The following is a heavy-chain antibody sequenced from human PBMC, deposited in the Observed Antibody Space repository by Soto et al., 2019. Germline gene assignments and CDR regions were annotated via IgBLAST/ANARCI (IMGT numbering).Heavy chain of an antibody. CDR1: GYSFTSYW. V-gene: IGHV5-10-1*01. D-gene: IGHD3-10*01. CDR3: ARVPFGSGSTYYFDY. Sequence: GESLKISCKGSGYSFTSYWISWVRQMPGKGLEWMGRIDPSDSYTNYSPSFQGHVTISADKSISTAYLQWSSLKASDTAMYYCARVPFGSGSTYYFDYWGQGTLVTVSS. J-gene: IGHJ4*02. CDR2: IDPSDSYT.